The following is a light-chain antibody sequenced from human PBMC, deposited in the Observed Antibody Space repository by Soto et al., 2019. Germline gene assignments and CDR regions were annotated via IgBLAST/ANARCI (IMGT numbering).Light chain of an antibody. CDR2: DAS. CDR1: QNINNY. J-gene: IGKJ5*01. V-gene: IGKV1-33*01. CDR3: QQYANLPS. Sequence: DIQRIQYRSSVSACVGDRVNITCQASQNINNYLNWYQQKPGRAPKLLIYDASNLEAGVPSRFRRSGSGTDFTLIISRLQPKDIATYYGQQYANLPSFGQGTRLEIK.